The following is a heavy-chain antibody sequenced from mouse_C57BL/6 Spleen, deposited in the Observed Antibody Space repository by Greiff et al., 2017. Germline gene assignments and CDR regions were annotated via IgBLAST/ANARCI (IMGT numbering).Heavy chain of an antibody. D-gene: IGHD1-1*01. Sequence: EVQLMESGPGLVKPAHSLSFTCSVTGYSITSGYYWNLIRQFPGNKLEWMGYITDDGSNKYNPSLTNRISITRDTSTNQFFLKLNSVTTEDTATDYCARGLRDWYFDVWGTGTTVTVSS. J-gene: IGHJ1*03. V-gene: IGHV3-6*01. CDR2: ITDDGSN. CDR3: ARGLRDWYFDV. CDR1: GYSITSGYY.